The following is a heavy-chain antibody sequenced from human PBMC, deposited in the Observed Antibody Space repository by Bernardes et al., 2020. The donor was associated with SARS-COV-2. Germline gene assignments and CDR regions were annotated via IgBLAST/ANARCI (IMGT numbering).Heavy chain of an antibody. J-gene: IGHJ6*02. Sequence: GGSLRLSCAASGFTFSSYSMNWVRQAPGKGLEWVSYISSSSDTMYYADSVKGRFTISRDNAKNSLYLQMNSLRDEDTAVYYCAKRNYYGSGSYFVTDPYHYGMDVWGQGTTVTVSS. D-gene: IGHD3-10*01. CDR2: ISSSSDTM. V-gene: IGHV3-48*02. CDR3: AKRNYYGSGSYFVTDPYHYGMDV. CDR1: GFTFSSYS.